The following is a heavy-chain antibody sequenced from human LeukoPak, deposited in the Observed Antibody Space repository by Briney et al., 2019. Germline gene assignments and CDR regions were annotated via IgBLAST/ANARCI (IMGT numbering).Heavy chain of an antibody. V-gene: IGHV3-30*18. CDR2: ISYDGSNK. J-gene: IGHJ4*02. D-gene: IGHD5-18*01. Sequence: GGSLRPSCAASGFTFSSYGMHWVRQAPGKGLEWVAVISYDGSNKYYADSVKGRFTISRDNSKNTLYLQMNSLRAEDTAVYYCAKEVEEDTAMDFDYWGQGTLVTVSS. CDR3: AKEVEEDTAMDFDY. CDR1: GFTFSSYG.